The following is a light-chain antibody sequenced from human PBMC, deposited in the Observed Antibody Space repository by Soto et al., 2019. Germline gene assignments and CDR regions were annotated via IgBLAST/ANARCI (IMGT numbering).Light chain of an antibody. CDR3: AAWDDSLNAFYV. CDR2: SNN. J-gene: IGLJ1*01. CDR1: NSNIGSNT. V-gene: IGLV1-44*01. Sequence: QSVLTQPPSGSGTPGQRVTISCSGSNSNIGSNTVNWYQQLPGTAPKLLIYSNNQRPSGVPDRFSGSKSGTSASLAISGLQSEDEADYYCAAWDDSLNAFYVFGTGTKVTVL.